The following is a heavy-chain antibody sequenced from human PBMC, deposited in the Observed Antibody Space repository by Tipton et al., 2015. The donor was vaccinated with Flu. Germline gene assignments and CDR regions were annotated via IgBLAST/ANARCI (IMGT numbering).Heavy chain of an antibody. V-gene: IGHV4-34*01. CDR1: GGSFSGYY. D-gene: IGHD5-18*01. J-gene: IGHJ4*02. CDR2: INHSGST. CDR3: ARGGNWLWLNY. Sequence: GLVKPSETLSLTCAVYGGSFSGYYWSWIRQPPGKGLEWIGEINHSGSTNYNPSLKSRVTISVDTSKNQFSLKLSSVTAADTAVYYCARGGNWLWLNYWGQGTLVTVSS.